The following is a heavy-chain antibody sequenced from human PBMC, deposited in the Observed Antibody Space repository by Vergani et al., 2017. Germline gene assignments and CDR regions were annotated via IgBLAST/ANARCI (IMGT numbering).Heavy chain of an antibody. V-gene: IGHV7-4-1*02. CDR2: INTNTGNP. Sequence: QVQLVQSGSELKKPGASVKISCKASGYTFTRYAINWVRQAPGQGLEWMGWINTNTGNPTYAQGFTGRFVFSLDTSVSTAYLQISSLKAEDTAVYYCASRDITIFGVVIIRGYYYYGMDVWGQGP. J-gene: IGHJ6*02. CDR3: ASRDITIFGVVIIRGYYYYGMDV. CDR1: GYTFTRYA. D-gene: IGHD3-3*01.